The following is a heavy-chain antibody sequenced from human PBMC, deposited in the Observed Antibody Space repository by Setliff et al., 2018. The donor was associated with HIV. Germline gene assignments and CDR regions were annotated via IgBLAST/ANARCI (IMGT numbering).Heavy chain of an antibody. CDR1: GGSISSNKYY. CDR3: ARLTTTYYYDSSAYYHPV. J-gene: IGHJ4*02. D-gene: IGHD3-22*01. CDR2: IYHSGKT. Sequence: SETLSLTCSVPGGSISSNKYYWSWIRQPPGKGLEWTGSIYHSGKTYYNPSLKSRLTISVDTSKNQFSLKLSSVTAADTAVFYCARLTTTYYYDSSAYYHPVWGQGTLVTVSS. V-gene: IGHV4-39*01.